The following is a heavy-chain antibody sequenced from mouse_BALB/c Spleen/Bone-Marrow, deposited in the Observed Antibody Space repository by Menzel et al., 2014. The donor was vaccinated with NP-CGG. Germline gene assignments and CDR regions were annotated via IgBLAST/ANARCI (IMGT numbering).Heavy chain of an antibody. D-gene: IGHD2-1*01. J-gene: IGHJ4*01. CDR2: INPYNDGT. CDR3: ARPGGNYVLYAMDY. CDR1: GYTFTSYV. V-gene: IGHV1-14*01. Sequence: EVHLVESGPELVKPGASVKMSCKASGYTFTSYVMHWVKQKPEQGLEWIGYINPYNDGTKYNEKFKGKATLTSDKSSSTAYMELSSLTSEDSAVYYCARPGGNYVLYAMDYWGQGTSVTVSS.